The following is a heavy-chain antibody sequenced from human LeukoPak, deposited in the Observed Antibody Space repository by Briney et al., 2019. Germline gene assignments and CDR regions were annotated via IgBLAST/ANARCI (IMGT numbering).Heavy chain of an antibody. CDR2: IYNSGIM. CDR3: ARHVGRAGDEPYFDY. D-gene: IGHD4-17*01. V-gene: IGHV4-39*01. Sequence: SETLSLTCTVSGGSISSRRYYWGWIRQPPWQGLEWIGSIYNSGIMYYDPSLKSRVTISVDTSKNQFPLNLISVTAADTAVYYCARHVGRAGDEPYFDYWGQGALVTVSS. CDR1: GGSISSRRYY. J-gene: IGHJ4*02.